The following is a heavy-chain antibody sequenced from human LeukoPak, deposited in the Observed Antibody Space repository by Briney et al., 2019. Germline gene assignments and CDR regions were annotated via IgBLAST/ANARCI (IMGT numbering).Heavy chain of an antibody. D-gene: IGHD3-22*01. J-gene: IGHJ4*02. CDR2: IKSDGST. CDR3: ARVTGGFYSHFDY. CDR1: GFTFSSYW. Sequence: GGSLRLSCAASGFTFSSYWMHWVRQAPGKGLVWVSRIKSDGSTNYADSVKGRFTISRDNAKNTLSLQMNSLRAEDTAVYYCARVTGGFYSHFDYWGQGTLVTVSS. V-gene: IGHV3-74*01.